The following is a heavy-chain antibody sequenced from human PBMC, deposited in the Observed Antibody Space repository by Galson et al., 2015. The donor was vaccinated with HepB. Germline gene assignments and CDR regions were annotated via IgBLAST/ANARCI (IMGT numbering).Heavy chain of an antibody. CDR1: GYSFTRNW. CDR2: IYSSDSGDSDA. CDR3: ARRRVGGSLASFDH. Sequence: QSGAEVKKPGESLKISCKASGYSFTRNWIGWVRQMPGKGLEWMGIIYSSDSGDSDATYSPSFQGQVTLSADKSISTAFMQWTSLRASDTAMYYCARRRVGGSLASFDHWGQGTLVTVSS. J-gene: IGHJ4*02. V-gene: IGHV5-51*01. D-gene: IGHD2-15*01.